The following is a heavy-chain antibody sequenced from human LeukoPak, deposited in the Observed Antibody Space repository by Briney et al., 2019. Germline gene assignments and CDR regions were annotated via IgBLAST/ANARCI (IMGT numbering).Heavy chain of an antibody. J-gene: IGHJ4*02. CDR3: ARSPYNYDSSGYHYVGYFDY. V-gene: IGHV4-4*07. Sequence: SETLSLTCTVSGGSISSYYWSWIRQPAGKGLEWIGRIYTSGSTNYNPSLKSRVTISVDTSKNQFSLKLTSVTAADTAVYYCARSPYNYDSSGYHYVGYFDYWGQGTLVTVSS. CDR1: GGSISSYY. D-gene: IGHD3-22*01. CDR2: IYTSGST.